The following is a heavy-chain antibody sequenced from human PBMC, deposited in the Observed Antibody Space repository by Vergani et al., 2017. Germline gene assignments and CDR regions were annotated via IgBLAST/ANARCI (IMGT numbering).Heavy chain of an antibody. Sequence: QVQLQESGPGLVKPSQTLSLTCTVSGGSINSDIYSWNWIRQPAGKGLEWIGRVFASGNTNYNPSLKSRVTMSVETSNAHFSLTLTSVTAADTAVYYCARASRAPTSTFGLLTGRNYYYYMDVGGKGTTVTVSS. CDR2: VFASGNT. D-gene: IGHD3-3*01. J-gene: IGHJ6*03. CDR1: GGSINSDIYS. CDR3: ARASRAPTSTFGLLTGRNYYYYMDV. V-gene: IGHV4-61*02.